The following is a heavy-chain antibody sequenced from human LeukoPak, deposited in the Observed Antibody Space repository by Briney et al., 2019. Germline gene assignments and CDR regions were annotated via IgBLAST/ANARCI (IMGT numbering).Heavy chain of an antibody. CDR3: AGDLSYSYRGLSGRFDP. CDR2: ISSSSSTI. D-gene: IGHD1-26*01. Sequence: GGSLRLSCAASGFTFSSYSMNWVRQAPGKGLEWVSYISSSSSTIYYADSVKGRFTISRDNAKNTLYLQMNSLRAEDTAVYYCAGDLSYSYRGLSGRFDPWGQGTLVTVSS. J-gene: IGHJ5*02. V-gene: IGHV3-48*04. CDR1: GFTFSSYS.